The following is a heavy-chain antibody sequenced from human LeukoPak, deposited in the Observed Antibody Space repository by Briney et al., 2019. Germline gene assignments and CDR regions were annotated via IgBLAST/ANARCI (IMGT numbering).Heavy chain of an antibody. D-gene: IGHD3-22*01. CDR2: INPNSGGT. V-gene: IGHV1-2*02. CDR3: ARRGDYYDSSGHEFDP. CDR1: GGTFSSYA. J-gene: IGHJ5*02. Sequence: ASVKVSCKASGGTFSSYAISWVRQAPGQGLEWMGWINPNSGGTNYAQKFQGRVTMTRDTSISTAYMELSRLRSDDTAVYYCARRGDYYDSSGHEFDPWGQGTLVTVSS.